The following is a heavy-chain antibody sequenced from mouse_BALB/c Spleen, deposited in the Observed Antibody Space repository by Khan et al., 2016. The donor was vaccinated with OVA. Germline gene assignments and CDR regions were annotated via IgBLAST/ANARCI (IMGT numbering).Heavy chain of an antibody. CDR1: GYTFTSYT. CDR3: ARERAYYRNDGWFAY. J-gene: IGHJ3*01. V-gene: IGHV1-4*01. CDR2: INPSSGYT. Sequence: VQLQQSGAELARPGASVKMSGKASGYTFTSYTMHWVKQRPGQGLEWIGYINPSSGYTNYNQKFKDKATLTADKSSSTAYMQLSSLTSEDSAVYYCARERAYYRNDGWFAYWGQGTLVTVSA. D-gene: IGHD2-14*01.